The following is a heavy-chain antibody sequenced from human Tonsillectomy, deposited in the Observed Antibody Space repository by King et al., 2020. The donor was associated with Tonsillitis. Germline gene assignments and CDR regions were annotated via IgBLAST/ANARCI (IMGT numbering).Heavy chain of an antibody. J-gene: IGHJ5*01. V-gene: IGHV3-74*01. D-gene: IGHD1-14*01. CDR1: GFTFSSYW. CDR3: ARGLAITWFDS. Sequence: DVQLVESGGGLVQPGGSLRLSCAASGFTFSSYWMHWVRQAPGKGVVCVSRINTDGTSTTYGDSVKGRFTISRDNAKNTLYLQMNSLRAEDTAMYYCARGLAITWFDSWGQGTLVTVSS. CDR2: INTDGTST.